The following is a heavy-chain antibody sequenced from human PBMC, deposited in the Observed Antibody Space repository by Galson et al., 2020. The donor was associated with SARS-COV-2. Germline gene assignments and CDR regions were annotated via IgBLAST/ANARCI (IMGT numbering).Heavy chain of an antibody. CDR2: IKEDGNEK. CDR1: GFKFSSYR. Sequence: GGSLRLSCAASGFKFSSYRMSWFRQAPGKGLEWVASIKEDGNEKYYVASVKGRFTISRDNAENSLYLQMNSLRGDDTAIYYCARVAQYTYGYWAGNNHYYMDVWAKGTTVTTSS. J-gene: IGHJ6*03. D-gene: IGHD5-18*01. V-gene: IGHV3-7*01. CDR3: ARVAQYTYGYWAGNNHYYMDV.